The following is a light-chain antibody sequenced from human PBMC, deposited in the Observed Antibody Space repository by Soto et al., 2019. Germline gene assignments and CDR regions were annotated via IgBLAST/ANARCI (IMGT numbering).Light chain of an antibody. CDR2: DAS. Sequence: DIQMTQSPSTLSAFVGDTVTITYRASQSISHWLAWYQQRPGRAPKLLIYDASSLESGVPSRFSGSGSGTEFTLTISSLQPDDFATYYCQQYSAYPYTFGQGTKLEIK. V-gene: IGKV1-5*01. CDR3: QQYSAYPYT. CDR1: QSISHW. J-gene: IGKJ2*01.